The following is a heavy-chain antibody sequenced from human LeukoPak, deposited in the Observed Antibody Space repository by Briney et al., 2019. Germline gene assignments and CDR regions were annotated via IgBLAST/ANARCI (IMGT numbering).Heavy chain of an antibody. Sequence: PGGSLRLSCEASGFTFSNHGMHWVRQAPGKGLEWVAFIRFDGSNTYYADSVKGRFTISRDNSKNTLYLQMNSLRAEDTAVYYCAKGTGYYDFWSGYSLTSIFDYWGRGTLVTVSS. V-gene: IGHV3-30*02. CDR3: AKGTGYYDFWSGYSLTSIFDY. D-gene: IGHD3-3*01. J-gene: IGHJ4*02. CDR1: GFTFSNHG. CDR2: IRFDGSNT.